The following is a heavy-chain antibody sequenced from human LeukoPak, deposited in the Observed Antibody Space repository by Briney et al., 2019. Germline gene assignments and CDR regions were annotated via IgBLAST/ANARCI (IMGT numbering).Heavy chain of an antibody. CDR2: ISYDGSNK. J-gene: IGHJ4*02. CDR3: ARGTGYSSSWAYFDY. V-gene: IGHV3-30*04. D-gene: IGHD6-13*01. Sequence: PGRSLRLSCAASGFTFSSYAMHWVRQAPGKGLEWVAVISYDGSNKYYADSVKGRFTISRDNAKNSLYLQMNSLRAEDTAVYYCARGTGYSSSWAYFDYWGQGTLVTVSS. CDR1: GFTFSSYA.